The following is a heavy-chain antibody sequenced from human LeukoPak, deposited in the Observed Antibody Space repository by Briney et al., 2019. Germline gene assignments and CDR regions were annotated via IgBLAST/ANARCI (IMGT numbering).Heavy chain of an antibody. V-gene: IGHV3-66*01. D-gene: IGHD3-16*02. CDR3: ARALVSYYVWGSYRPDAFDI. CDR2: IYSGGST. Sequence: GGSLRLSYAPSGFTVSSNYMSWVRETPGKGLEWVSVIYSGGSTYNTDPVKGRFSPSRCTSKNTLSLQSNSLRPTDTALYFIARALVSYYVWGSYRPDAFDIWGQGTMVTVSS. J-gene: IGHJ3*02. CDR1: GFTVSSNY.